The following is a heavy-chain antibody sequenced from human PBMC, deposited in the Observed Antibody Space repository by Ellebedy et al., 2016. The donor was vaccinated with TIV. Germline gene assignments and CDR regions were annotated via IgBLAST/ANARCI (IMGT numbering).Heavy chain of an antibody. V-gene: IGHV3-21*01. CDR1: GFTFSSYS. D-gene: IGHD2-2*01. CDR3: ARERVRDIVVVPAGNLFDP. CDR2: ISSSSSYI. J-gene: IGHJ5*02. Sequence: GGSLRLXXAASGFTFSSYSMNWVRQAPGKGLELVSSISSSSSYIYYADSVKGRFTISRDNAKNSLYLQMNSLRAEDTAVYYCARERVRDIVVVPAGNLFDPWGQGTLVTVSS.